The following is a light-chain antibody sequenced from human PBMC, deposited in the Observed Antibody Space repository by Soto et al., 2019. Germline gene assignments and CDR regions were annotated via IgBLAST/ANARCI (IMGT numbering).Light chain of an antibody. CDR2: DAS. V-gene: IGKV1-5*01. J-gene: IGKJ2*01. CDR3: QQYNSYSPYT. Sequence: DIQMTQSPSTLSASVGDRVTITCRASQSISSWLAWYQQKPGKAPKLLIYDASRLESGVPSRFSGSGSGTEFTLTISSLQPDDFATDYCQQYNSYSPYTFGQGTKLEIK. CDR1: QSISSW.